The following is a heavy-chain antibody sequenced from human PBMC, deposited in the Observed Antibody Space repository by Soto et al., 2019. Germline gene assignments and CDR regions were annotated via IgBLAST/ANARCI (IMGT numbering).Heavy chain of an antibody. J-gene: IGHJ4*02. CDR2: IHTNGNT. D-gene: IGHD3-10*01. CDR1: GASARGYY. CDR3: AGDSHGPGCFPH. V-gene: IGHV4-59*02. Sequence: SETLSLTRIVSGASARGYYWTWFRQSPGNSLEWIGNIHTNGNTNYNPSLKSRVTISVDTSKNQVFLRLSSVTAADTAVYFCAGDSHGPGCFPHWGQGTLVTVS.